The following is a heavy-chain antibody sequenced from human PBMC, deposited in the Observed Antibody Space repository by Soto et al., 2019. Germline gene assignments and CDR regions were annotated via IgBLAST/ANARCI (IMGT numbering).Heavy chain of an antibody. V-gene: IGHV3-49*03. CDR2: IRSKSYGGTI. J-gene: IGHJ6*02. Sequence: LSRRLDCTATVFTFRDYAMSSYCQPPVKGLVWVGFIRSKSYGGTIEYAASVKGIFTISRDDSKSIAYLQMNSLKSEDTAVYYCTREPTQTLYYYYYGMDVWGQGT. CDR3: TREPTQTLYYYYYGMDV. CDR1: VFTFRDYA.